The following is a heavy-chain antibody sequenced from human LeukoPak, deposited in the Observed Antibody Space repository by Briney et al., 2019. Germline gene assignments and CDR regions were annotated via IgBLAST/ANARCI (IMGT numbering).Heavy chain of an antibody. CDR3: AKDLAEGDFWSAESLGFDY. Sequence: GGSLRLSCAASGFTFSSYGMSWVRQAPGKGLEWVSAISGSGGSTYYADSVKGRFTISRDNSKNTLYLQMNSLRAEDTAVYYCAKDLAEGDFWSAESLGFDYWGQGTLVTVSS. J-gene: IGHJ4*02. D-gene: IGHD3-3*01. CDR1: GFTFSSYG. V-gene: IGHV3-23*01. CDR2: ISGSGGST.